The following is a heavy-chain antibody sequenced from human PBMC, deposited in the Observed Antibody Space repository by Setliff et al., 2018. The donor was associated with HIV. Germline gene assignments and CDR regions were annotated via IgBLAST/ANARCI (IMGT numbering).Heavy chain of an antibody. Sequence: SVKVSCKAYGYTFTAYYMHWVRQAPGQGLEWMGGIIPIFGTANYAQKFHDRVTMTEDTSTDTSYMEVSSLRSEDTAIYYCATFYKLTGTTSFDFWGQGTLVTVSS. D-gene: IGHD1-7*01. J-gene: IGHJ4*02. CDR3: ATFYKLTGTTSFDF. CDR2: IIPIFGTA. V-gene: IGHV1-69*06. CDR1: GYTFTAYY.